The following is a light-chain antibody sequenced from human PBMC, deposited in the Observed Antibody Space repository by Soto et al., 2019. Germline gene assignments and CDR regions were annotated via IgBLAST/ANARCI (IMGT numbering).Light chain of an antibody. CDR2: DVS. CDR1: SSDVGAYNY. J-gene: IGLJ3*02. CDR3: SSYTSTSTLVV. Sequence: QSVLTQPASVSGSPGQSITISCTGTSSDVGAYNYVSWYQQHPGKAPKLLIYDVSNRPSGVSNRFSGSKSGNTASLTISGLQTEDEAHYYCSSYTSTSTLVVFGGGTKLT. V-gene: IGLV2-14*01.